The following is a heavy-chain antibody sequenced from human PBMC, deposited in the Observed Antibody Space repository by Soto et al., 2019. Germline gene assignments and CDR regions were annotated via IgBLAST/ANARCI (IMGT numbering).Heavy chain of an antibody. CDR3: ARVANQLKYFDY. J-gene: IGHJ4*02. D-gene: IGHD2-8*01. CDR2: IIPILGLA. V-gene: IGHV1-69*02. CDR1: GGTFSSYT. Sequence: ASVKVSCKASGGTFSSYTINWVRQAPGQGLEWMGRIIPILGLANYAQNFQGRVTITADKSTSTAYMDLSTLRSEDTAVYYCARVANQLKYFDYWGQGTLVTVSS.